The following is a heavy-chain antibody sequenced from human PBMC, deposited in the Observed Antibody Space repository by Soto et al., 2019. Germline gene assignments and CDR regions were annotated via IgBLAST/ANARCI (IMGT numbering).Heavy chain of an antibody. J-gene: IGHJ5*02. CDR2: IYYSGST. Sequence: SETLSLTCTVSGGSISSVYYYWSWIRQPPGKGLEWIGYIYYSGSTYYNPSLKSRVTISVDTSKNQFSLKLSSVTAAYTAVYYCARVYGSGSSLYNWFEPWGQGTLVTVSS. V-gene: IGHV4-30-4*01. D-gene: IGHD3-10*01. CDR3: ARVYGSGSSLYNWFEP. CDR1: GGSISSVYYY.